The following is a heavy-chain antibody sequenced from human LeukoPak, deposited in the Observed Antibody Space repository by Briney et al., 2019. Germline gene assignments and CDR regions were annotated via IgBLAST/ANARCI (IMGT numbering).Heavy chain of an antibody. CDR3: ARDANVDAFDF. V-gene: IGHV4-39*07. J-gene: IGHJ3*01. Sequence: SETLSLTCTVSGGSISSTSYYGGWIRQPPGKGLEWIGVISYSGSTYYNPSLKSRVTISVDTSKNQFSLKLSSVTAADTAVYYCARDANVDAFDFWGQGTMVTVSS. CDR2: ISYSGST. CDR1: GGSISSTSYY.